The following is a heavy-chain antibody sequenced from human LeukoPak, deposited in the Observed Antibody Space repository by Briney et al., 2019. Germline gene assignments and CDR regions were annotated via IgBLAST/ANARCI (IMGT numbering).Heavy chain of an antibody. CDR1: GGSISSGSYY. D-gene: IGHD6-19*01. CDR2: IYTSGST. J-gene: IGHJ4*02. Sequence: SETLSLTCTVSGGSISSGSYYWSWIRQPAGKGLEWIGRIYTSGSTNYNPSPKSRVTISVDTSKNQFSLKLSSVTAADTAVYYCAGMSAGYSSGWYLGYYFDYWGQGTLVTVSS. CDR3: AGMSAGYSSGWYLGYYFDY. V-gene: IGHV4-61*02.